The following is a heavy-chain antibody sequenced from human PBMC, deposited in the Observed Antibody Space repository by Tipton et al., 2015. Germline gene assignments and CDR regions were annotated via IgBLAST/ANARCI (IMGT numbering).Heavy chain of an antibody. J-gene: IGHJ3*01. CDR1: GYTFTSYD. CDR3: ARAAVGGYYYAAFDV. D-gene: IGHD3-22*01. Sequence: QLVQSGAEVKKPGASVKVSCKASGYTFTSYDINWVRQATGQGLEWMGWMNPNSGDTGFAQKFQGRLTLTRDTSISTAYMDLTGLRSDDTAVYYCARAAVGGYYYAAFDVRGQGTVVTVSS. V-gene: IGHV1-8*01. CDR2: MNPNSGDT.